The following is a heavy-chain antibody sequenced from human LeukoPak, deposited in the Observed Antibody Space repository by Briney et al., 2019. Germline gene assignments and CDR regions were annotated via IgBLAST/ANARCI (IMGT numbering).Heavy chain of an antibody. CDR2: ISAYNGNT. D-gene: IGHD4/OR15-4a*01. V-gene: IGHV1-18*01. CDR3: ATSMVAYYYYYGMDV. Sequence: RASVKVSCKASGYTFTSYGISWVRQAPGQGLEWMGWISAYNGNTNYAQKLQGRVTMTTDTSTSTAYMELRSLRSEDTAVYYCATSMVAYYYYYGMDVWGQGTTVTVSS. CDR1: GYTFTSYG. J-gene: IGHJ6*02.